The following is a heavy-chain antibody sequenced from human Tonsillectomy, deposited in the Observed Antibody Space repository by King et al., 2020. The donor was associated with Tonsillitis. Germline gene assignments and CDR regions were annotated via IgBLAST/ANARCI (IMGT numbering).Heavy chain of an antibody. D-gene: IGHD3-22*01. V-gene: IGHV3-33*01. CDR1: GFTFSSYG. Sequence: VQLVESGGGVVQPGRSLRLSCAASGFTFSSYGMHWVRQAPGKGLEWVAVIWYDGSNKYYADSVKGRFTISRDNAKNTLYLQMNSLRAEDTDVYYCARGTYDSSGYYLGSLDYGGQEPLVTVSS. J-gene: IGHJ4*02. CDR3: ARGTYDSSGYYLGSLDY. CDR2: IWYDGSNK.